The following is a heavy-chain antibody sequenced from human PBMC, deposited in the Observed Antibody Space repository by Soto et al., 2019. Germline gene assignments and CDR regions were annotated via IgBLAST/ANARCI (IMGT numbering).Heavy chain of an antibody. CDR1: GYTFTGYF. D-gene: IGHD1-26*01. Sequence: ASVKVSCKASGYTFTGYFIQWLRQAPGQGLEWMGWINPNTSATNYAQKFQGRVTMTRDTSLGAAYMELTSLRPDDTALYYCARDMHAGFTHYFDPWGQGTLVTVSS. J-gene: IGHJ5*02. V-gene: IGHV1-2*02. CDR2: INPNTSAT. CDR3: ARDMHAGFTHYFDP.